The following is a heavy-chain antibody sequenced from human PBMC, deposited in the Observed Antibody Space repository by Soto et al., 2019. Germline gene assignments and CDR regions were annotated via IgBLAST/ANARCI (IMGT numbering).Heavy chain of an antibody. Sequence: EVQLLESGGGLVQPGGSLRLSCSASGFSFGTYGMSCVRQSPGKGLEWVSAMGGRGGSTYYADSVKGRFTISRDNSKNTLYLQMNSLRDEDTALYYCAKDKYEWLDILTGYLDDYWGQGTLVTVSS. CDR2: MGGRGGST. V-gene: IGHV3-23*01. CDR3: AKDKYEWLDILTGYLDDY. CDR1: GFSFGTYG. D-gene: IGHD3-9*01. J-gene: IGHJ4*02.